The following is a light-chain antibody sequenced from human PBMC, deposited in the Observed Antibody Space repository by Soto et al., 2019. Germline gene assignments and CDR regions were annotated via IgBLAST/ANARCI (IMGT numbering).Light chain of an antibody. CDR3: QQFEDFPRAII. CDR1: QDISTY. CDR2: DAS. J-gene: IGKJ5*01. Sequence: DIEMTQSPASLSASVGDRVTITCQASQDISTYLNWYQQKPGKAPKLLIYDASNLETGVPSRFSGSGSGTDFTFTISSLQPEDIATYYCQQFEDFPRAIIFGQGTRLE. V-gene: IGKV1-33*01.